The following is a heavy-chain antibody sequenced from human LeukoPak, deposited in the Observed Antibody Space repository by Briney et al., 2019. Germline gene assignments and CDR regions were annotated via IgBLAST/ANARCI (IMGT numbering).Heavy chain of an antibody. Sequence: GGSLRLSCGASGFTFSNNAMYWVRQAPGKGLEWVSGISDKGRSTYYADSVKGRFTISRDKSKNMLYLQMNSLRAEDTAIYYCAKDLAGTTSFDFWGQGTLVTVSS. J-gene: IGHJ4*02. CDR1: GFTFSNNA. V-gene: IGHV3-23*01. CDR3: AKDLAGTTSFDF. CDR2: ISDKGRST. D-gene: IGHD1-7*01.